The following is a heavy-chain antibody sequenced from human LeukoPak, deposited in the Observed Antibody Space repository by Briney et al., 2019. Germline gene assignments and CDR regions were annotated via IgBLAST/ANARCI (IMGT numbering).Heavy chain of an antibody. CDR2: IYSGGST. CDR1: GFTVSSNY. CDR3: ARERSMIVVAHAFDI. J-gene: IGHJ3*02. V-gene: IGHV3-66*01. Sequence: GGSLRLSCAASGFTVSSNYMNWVRQAPGKGLEWVSVIYSGGSTYYADSVKGRFTISRDNSKNTLYLQMNSLRAEDTAVYYCARERSMIVVAHAFDIWGQGTMVTVSS. D-gene: IGHD3-22*01.